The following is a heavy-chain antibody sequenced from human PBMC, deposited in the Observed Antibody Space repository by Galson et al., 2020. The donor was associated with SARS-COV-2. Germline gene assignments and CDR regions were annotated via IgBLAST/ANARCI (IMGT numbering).Heavy chain of an antibody. V-gene: IGHV4-34*01. Sequence: SQTLSLTCAVYGGSFSGYYWSWIRQPPGKGLEWIGEINHSGSTNYNPSLKSRVTISVDTSKNQFSLKLSSVTAADTAVYYCARGRTYPYYGSGSSLGYWGQGTLVTVSS. CDR3: ARGRTYPYYGSGSSLGY. D-gene: IGHD3-10*01. CDR2: INHSGST. J-gene: IGHJ4*02. CDR1: GGSFSGYY.